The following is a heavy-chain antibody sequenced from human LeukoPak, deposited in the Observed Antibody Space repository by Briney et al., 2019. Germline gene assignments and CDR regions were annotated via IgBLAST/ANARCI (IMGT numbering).Heavy chain of an antibody. J-gene: IGHJ4*02. V-gene: IGHV1-69*13. CDR2: IIPIFGTA. CDR3: ARHYLEYSSSSGLDY. Sequence: ASVKVSCKASGGTFSSYAISWVRQAPGQGLEWMGGIIPIFGTANYAQKFQGRVTITAYESTSTAYMELSSLRSEDTAVYYCARHYLEYSSSSGLDYWGQGTLVTVSS. CDR1: GGTFSSYA. D-gene: IGHD6-6*01.